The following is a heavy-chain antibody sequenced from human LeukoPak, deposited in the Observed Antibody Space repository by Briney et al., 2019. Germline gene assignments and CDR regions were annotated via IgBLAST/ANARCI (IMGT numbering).Heavy chain of an antibody. CDR2: IKQDGSEK. CDR3: ARSEGAYDFWSGWFDY. CDR1: GFTFSTYW. J-gene: IGHJ4*02. V-gene: IGHV3-7*01. D-gene: IGHD3-3*01. Sequence: PGGSLRLSCAAPGFTFSTYWTSWVRQAPGKGLEWVANIKQDGSEKYYVDSVKGRFTISRDNAKNSLYLQMNSLRAEDTAVYYCARSEGAYDFWSGWFDYWGQGTLVTVSS.